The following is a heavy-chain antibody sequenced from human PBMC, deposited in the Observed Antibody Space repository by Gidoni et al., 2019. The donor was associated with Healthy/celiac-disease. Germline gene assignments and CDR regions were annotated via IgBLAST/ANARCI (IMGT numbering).Heavy chain of an antibody. J-gene: IGHJ3*02. CDR3: ASWADDAFDI. V-gene: IGHV3-21*01. CDR2: ISSSSSYI. Sequence: EVQLVESGGGLVKPGGSLRLSCAASGFTFSSSSMNWVRQAPGTGLEWVSSISSSSSYIYYADSVKGRFTISRDNAKNSLYLQMNSLRAEDTAVYYCASWADDAFDIWGQGTMVTVSS. D-gene: IGHD3-16*01. CDR1: GFTFSSSS.